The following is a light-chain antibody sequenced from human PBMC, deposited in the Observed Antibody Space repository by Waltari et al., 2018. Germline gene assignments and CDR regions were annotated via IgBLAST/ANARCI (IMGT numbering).Light chain of an antibody. J-gene: IGKJ4*01. CDR1: QTISEW. CDR3: QQYSSVPLT. CDR2: MAS. Sequence: DIQMTQSPSALSASVGDRVIITCRASQTISEWLAWYQQKPGEAPSLLIYMASTLERGVPSRFSGSGDGTEFTLTISSVWPDDFGTYYCQQYSSVPLTFGGGTKVEIK. V-gene: IGKV1-5*03.